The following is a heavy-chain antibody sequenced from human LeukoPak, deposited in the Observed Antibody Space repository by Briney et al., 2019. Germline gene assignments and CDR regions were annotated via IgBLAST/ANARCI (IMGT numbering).Heavy chain of an antibody. Sequence: PSETLSLTCTVSGGSISSGGYYWRWIRQHPGEGLEWVGYIYYSGSTYYNPSLKSRVTISVDTSKNQFSLKLSSVTAADTAVYYCARGRGTVEDIVVVVADHFDYWGQGTLVTVSS. D-gene: IGHD2-15*01. J-gene: IGHJ4*02. CDR1: GGSISSGGYY. CDR3: ARGRGTVEDIVVVVADHFDY. V-gene: IGHV4-31*03. CDR2: IYYSGST.